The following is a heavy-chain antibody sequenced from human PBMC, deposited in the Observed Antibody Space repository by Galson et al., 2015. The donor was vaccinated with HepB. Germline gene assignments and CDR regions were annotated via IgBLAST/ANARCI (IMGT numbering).Heavy chain of an antibody. CDR1: GYTFTGYY. CDR2: INPNSGGT. Sequence: SVKVSCKASGYTFTGYYMHWVRQAPGQGLEWMGWINPNSGGTNYAQKFQGRVTMTRDTSISTAYMELSRLRSDDTAVYYCAREAPTGRDYYGSGSYYSDDYWGQGTLVTVSS. J-gene: IGHJ4*02. V-gene: IGHV1-2*02. CDR3: AREAPTGRDYYGSGSYYSDDY. D-gene: IGHD3-10*01.